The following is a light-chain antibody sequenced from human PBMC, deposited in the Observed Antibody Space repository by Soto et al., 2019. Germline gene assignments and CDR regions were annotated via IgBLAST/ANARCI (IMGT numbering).Light chain of an antibody. Sequence: DIQMTQSPSTLSASVGDRVTITCRASQTISNYLTWYQQRPGKAPKLLIYRSSILQNGVPSRFSGSGSGTEFTLTISSLQPDDFATYYCQQYYIYATFCQGTRLEI. CDR3: QQYYIYAT. CDR1: QTISNY. V-gene: IGKV1-5*03. J-gene: IGKJ1*01. CDR2: RSS.